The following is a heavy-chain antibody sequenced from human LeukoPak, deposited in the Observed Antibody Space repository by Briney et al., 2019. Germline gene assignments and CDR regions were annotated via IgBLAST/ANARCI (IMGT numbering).Heavy chain of an antibody. J-gene: IGHJ6*02. CDR1: GGAFSSYA. CDR3: ARGNLEGIAVAGTHYGMDV. CDR2: IIPILGIA. V-gene: IGHV1-69*04. Sequence: SVKVSCKASGGAFSSYAISWVRQAPGQGLEWMGRIIPILGIANYAQKFQGRVTITADKSTSTAYMELSSLRSEDTAVYYCARGNLEGIAVAGTHYGMDVWGQGTTVTVSS. D-gene: IGHD6-19*01.